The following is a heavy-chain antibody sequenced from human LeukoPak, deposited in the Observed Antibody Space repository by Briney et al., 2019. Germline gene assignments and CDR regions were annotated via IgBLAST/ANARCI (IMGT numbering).Heavy chain of an antibody. CDR2: INPNSGGT. V-gene: IGHV1-2*02. J-gene: IGHJ4*02. CDR3: ARFPIFGVVIRSDGFYFDY. Sequence: ASVKVSCKASGYTFTGYYMHWVRQAPGQGLEWMGWINPNSGGTNYAQKFQGRVTMTRDTSISTAYMELSRLRSDDTAVYYCARFPIFGVVIRSDGFYFDYWGQGTLVTVSS. CDR1: GYTFTGYY. D-gene: IGHD3-3*01.